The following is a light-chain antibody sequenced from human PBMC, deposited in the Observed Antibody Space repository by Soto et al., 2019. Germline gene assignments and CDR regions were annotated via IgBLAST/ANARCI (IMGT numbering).Light chain of an antibody. CDR2: RNN. Sequence: QSVLTQPPSASGTPGQRVTISCSGSSSNIGSNYVYWYQQLPGTAPKLLTYRNNQRPSGVPDRFSGSKSGTSASLAISGLRSEDEADYYCAAWDDSLSGGVFGGGTQLTVL. V-gene: IGLV1-47*01. CDR3: AAWDDSLSGGV. CDR1: SSNIGSNY. J-gene: IGLJ3*02.